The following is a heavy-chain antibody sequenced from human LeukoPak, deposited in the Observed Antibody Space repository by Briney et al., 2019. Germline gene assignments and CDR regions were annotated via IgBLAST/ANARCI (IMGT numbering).Heavy chain of an antibody. CDR3: ARDSGNYAPLDY. CDR1: GYTFTSYG. Sequence: ASVKVSCKASGYTFTSYGITWVRQAPGQGLEWMGWISTYSGNTNYAQKLQGRVTMTTDTSTSTAYMELRSLRSDDTAVYYCARDSGNYAPLDYWGQGTLVTVSS. V-gene: IGHV1-18*01. D-gene: IGHD1-7*01. CDR2: ISTYSGNT. J-gene: IGHJ4*02.